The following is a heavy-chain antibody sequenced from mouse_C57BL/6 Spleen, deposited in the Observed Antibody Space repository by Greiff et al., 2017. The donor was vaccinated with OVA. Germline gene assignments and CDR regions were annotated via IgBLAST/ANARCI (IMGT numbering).Heavy chain of an antibody. J-gene: IGHJ2*01. D-gene: IGHD1-1*01. CDR1: GYTFTDYE. V-gene: IGHV1-15*01. Sequence: QVQLKQSGAELVRPGASVTLSCKASGYTFTDYEMHWVKQTPVHGLEWIGAIDPETGGTAYNQKFKGKAILTADKSSSTAYMELRSLTSEDSAVYYCTRGPYYGSSYYLDYWGQGTTLTVSS. CDR3: TRGPYYGSSYYLDY. CDR2: IDPETGGT.